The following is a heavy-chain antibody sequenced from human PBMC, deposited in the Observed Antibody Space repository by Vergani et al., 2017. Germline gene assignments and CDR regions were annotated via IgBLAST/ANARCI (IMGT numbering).Heavy chain of an antibody. D-gene: IGHD3-10*01. CDR1: GGSISSYY. CDR3: ARERERRMVRGVTYYFDY. J-gene: IGHJ4*02. CDR2: IYYRGST. V-gene: IGHV4-59*01. Sequence: QVQLQESGPGLVKPSETLSLTCTVSGGSISSYYWSWIRQPPGKGLEWIGYIYYRGSTNYNPSLKSRVTISVDTSKNQFSLKLSSVTAADTAVYYCARERERRMVRGVTYYFDYWGQGTLVTVSS.